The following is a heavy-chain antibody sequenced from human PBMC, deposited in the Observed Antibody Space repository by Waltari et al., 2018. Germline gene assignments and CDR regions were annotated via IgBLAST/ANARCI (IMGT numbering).Heavy chain of an antibody. V-gene: IGHV4-59*01. CDR3: ARGGGGDWEWFDP. CDR2: IYYTGST. CDR1: VGAISGFY. D-gene: IGHD2-21*02. Sequence: QVQLQESGPRLLTPSETLSLIGTAAVGAISGFYWSWVRQPPGKGLDWIGYIYYTGSTNFNPSLKSRVTMSVDTSKNQFSLKLSSVTAADTAFYYCARGGGGDWEWFDPWGQGTLVTVSS. J-gene: IGHJ5*02.